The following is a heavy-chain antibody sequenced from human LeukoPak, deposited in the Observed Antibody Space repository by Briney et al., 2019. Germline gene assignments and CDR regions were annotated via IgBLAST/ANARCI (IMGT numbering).Heavy chain of an antibody. V-gene: IGHV1-24*01. CDR3: ATGTKWFGELYGAFDI. D-gene: IGHD3-10*01. CDR1: GYTLTELS. J-gene: IGHJ3*02. Sequence: ASVKVSCKVSGYTLTELSMHWVRQAPGKGLEWMGGFDPEDGETIYAQKFQGRVTMTEDTSTDTAYMELSSLRSEDTAVYYCATGTKWFGELYGAFDIWGQGTMVTVSS. CDR2: FDPEDGET.